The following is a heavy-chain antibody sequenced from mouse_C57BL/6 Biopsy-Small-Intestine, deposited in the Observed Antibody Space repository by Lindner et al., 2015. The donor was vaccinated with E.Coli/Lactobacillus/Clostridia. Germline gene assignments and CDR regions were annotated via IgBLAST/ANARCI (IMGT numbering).Heavy chain of an antibody. D-gene: IGHD2-5*01. CDR3: ARSYYSNSRGAMDY. CDR2: INPNYGTT. V-gene: IGHV1-39*01. Sequence: VQLQESGPELVKSGASVKISCKASGYSFTDYNMNWVSQSNGKSLEWIGVINPNYGTTSYNQKFKGKATLTVDHSSSTAYMQLNSLTSEDSAVYYCARSYYSNSRGAMDYWGQGTSVTVSS. CDR1: GYSFTDYN. J-gene: IGHJ4*01.